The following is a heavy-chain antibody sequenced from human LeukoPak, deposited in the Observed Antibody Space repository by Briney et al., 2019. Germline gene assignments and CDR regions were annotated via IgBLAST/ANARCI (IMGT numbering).Heavy chain of an antibody. CDR1: GGSITGYY. CDR3: AREEFLHEIDSSGYFVY. D-gene: IGHD3-22*01. J-gene: IGHJ4*02. Sequence: SETPSLTRTVSGGSITGYYWNWIPQPAGQGLEWLGRVYSSGVGNYNPSLTSRVTMSVDTSKNQFSLKLTSLTAADTAVYYCAREEFLHEIDSSGYFVYWGQGTLVTVSS. CDR2: VYSSGVG. V-gene: IGHV4-4*07.